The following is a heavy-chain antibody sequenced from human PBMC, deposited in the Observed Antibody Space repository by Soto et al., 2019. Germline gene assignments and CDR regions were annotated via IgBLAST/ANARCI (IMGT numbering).Heavy chain of an antibody. CDR3: AREVARGMDV. CDR2: MNPNSGNT. V-gene: IGHV1-8*01. D-gene: IGHD2-21*01. CDR1: GYTFTSYD. Sequence: QVQLVQSGAEVKKPGASVKVSCKASGYTFTSYDINWVRQXTXQXLEWMGWMNPNSGNTAYAQKFQGRVTMTRNTSISTAYMXLSXLRXEXTAVYYCAREVARGMDVWGQGTTVTVSS. J-gene: IGHJ6*02.